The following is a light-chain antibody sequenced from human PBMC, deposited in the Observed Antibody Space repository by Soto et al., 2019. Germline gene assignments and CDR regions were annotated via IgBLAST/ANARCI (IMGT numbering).Light chain of an antibody. CDR3: QQTYNTPFT. V-gene: IGKV1-39*01. Sequence: DIQMTQSPSSLSASVGDRVTITCRTSQSISSYLNWYQQKPGKAPKLLIYAASSLQSGVPSRFSGRASGTDFTLTISSLQPEDFATYYCQQTYNTPFTFGPGTKVDI. CDR1: QSISSY. CDR2: AAS. J-gene: IGKJ3*01.